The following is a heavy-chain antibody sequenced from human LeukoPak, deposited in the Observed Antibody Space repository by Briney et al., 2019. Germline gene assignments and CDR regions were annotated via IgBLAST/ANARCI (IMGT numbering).Heavy chain of an antibody. V-gene: IGHV3-9*01. J-gene: IGHJ5*02. CDR1: GFAFDDYA. D-gene: IGHD2-2*01. CDR2: ISWNSGSI. CDR3: AKGRDKYQLLSKNWFDP. Sequence: GGSLRLSCAASGFAFDDYAMHWVRQAPGKGLEWVSGISWNSGSIGYADSVKGRFTISRDNAKNSLYLQMSSLRAEDTALYYCAKGRDKYQLLSKNWFDPWGQGTLVTVSS.